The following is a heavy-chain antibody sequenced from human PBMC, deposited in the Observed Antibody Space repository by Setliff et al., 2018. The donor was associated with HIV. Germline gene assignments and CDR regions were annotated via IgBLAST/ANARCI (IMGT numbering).Heavy chain of an antibody. D-gene: IGHD6-19*01. J-gene: IGHJ5*02. CDR2: IIPIFGTA. V-gene: IGHV1-69*05. CDR3: ALDLPGPAITSGWMKNWFDP. Sequence: GASVKVSCKASGGTFSSYAISWVRQAPGQGLEWMGGIIPIFGTASYAQKFQGRVTMTRDTSTNTVYMELSGLRSEDTALYYCALDLPGPAITSGWMKNWFDPWGQGTLVTVSS. CDR1: GGTFSSYA.